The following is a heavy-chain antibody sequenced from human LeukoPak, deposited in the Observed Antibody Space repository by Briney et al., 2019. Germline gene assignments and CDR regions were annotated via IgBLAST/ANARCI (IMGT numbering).Heavy chain of an antibody. CDR3: AVYYDSSGYYYSYFDY. V-gene: IGHV1-69*05. CDR2: IIPIFGTA. Sequence: ASVKVSCKASGGTFSSYAISWVRQAPGQGLKWMGRIIPIFGTANYAQKFQGRVTITTDESTSTAYMELSSLRSEDTAVYYCAVYYDSSGYYYSYFDYWGQGTLVTVSS. D-gene: IGHD3-22*01. CDR1: GGTFSSYA. J-gene: IGHJ4*02.